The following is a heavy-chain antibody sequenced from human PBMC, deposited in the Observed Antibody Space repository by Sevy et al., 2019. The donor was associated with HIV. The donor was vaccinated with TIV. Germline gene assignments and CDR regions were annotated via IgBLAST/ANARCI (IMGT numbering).Heavy chain of an antibody. CDR2: ISSSSTYI. CDR3: ASGSVDSTGHPFDY. V-gene: IGHV3-21*01. D-gene: IGHD3-22*01. Sequence: GGSLRLSCAASGFTFSIYTMNWVRQAPGKGLEWVSSISSSSTYIYYADSVRGRFTISRDNAKNSLYLQMHSLRAEDTAVYYCASGSVDSTGHPFDYWGQGTLVTVSS. CDR1: GFTFSIYT. J-gene: IGHJ4*02.